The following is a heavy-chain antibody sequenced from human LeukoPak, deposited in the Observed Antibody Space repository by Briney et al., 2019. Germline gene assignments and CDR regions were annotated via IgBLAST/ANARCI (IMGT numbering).Heavy chain of an antibody. CDR2: ISYDGSNK. Sequence: GGSLRLSCAASGFTFSSYGMHWVRQAPGKGLEWVAVISYDGSNKYYADSVKGRFTISRDNSKNTLYLQMNSLRAEDTAVYYCAKIDALDIVVVPAAIGFDYWGQGTLVTVSS. D-gene: IGHD2-2*01. V-gene: IGHV3-30*18. J-gene: IGHJ4*02. CDR1: GFTFSSYG. CDR3: AKIDALDIVVVPAAIGFDY.